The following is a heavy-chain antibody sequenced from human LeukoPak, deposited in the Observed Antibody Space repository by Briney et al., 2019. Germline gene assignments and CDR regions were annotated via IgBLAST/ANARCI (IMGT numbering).Heavy chain of an antibody. V-gene: IGHV3-13*04. J-gene: IGHJ4*02. D-gene: IGHD3-10*01. Sequence: GGSLRLSCAASGITRSGYDMHWVRQSTGKGLEWVSGIGSAGDTYYAGSVKGRFTISREDAKKSLYLQMNSLRAGDTAVYYCVRGIGNYYDSGASDCWGQGTRVTVSS. CDR1: GITRSGYD. CDR3: VRGIGNYYDSGASDC. CDR2: IGSAGDT.